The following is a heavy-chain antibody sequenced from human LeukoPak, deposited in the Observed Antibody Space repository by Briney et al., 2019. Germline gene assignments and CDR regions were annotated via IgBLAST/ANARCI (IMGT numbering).Heavy chain of an antibody. J-gene: IGHJ4*02. D-gene: IGHD1-1*01. CDR1: GFTFSSYG. CDR3: AKDKGFGTGTLDY. V-gene: IGHV3-30*02. Sequence: GGSLRLSCAASGFTFSSYGMHWVRQAPGKGLEWVAFIRYDGSNKYYADPVKGRFTISRDNSKNTLYLQMNSLRAEDTAVYYCAKDKGFGTGTLDYWGQGTLVTVSS. CDR2: IRYDGSNK.